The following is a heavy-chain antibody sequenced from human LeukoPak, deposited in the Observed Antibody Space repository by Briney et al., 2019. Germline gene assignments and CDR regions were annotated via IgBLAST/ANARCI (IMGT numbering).Heavy chain of an antibody. CDR1: GGTFSSYA. J-gene: IGHJ4*02. CDR2: IIPIFGTA. D-gene: IGHD1/OR15-1a*01. Sequence: ASVKVSCKASGGTFSSYAISWVRQAPGQGLEWMGGIIPIFGTANYAQKFQGRVTITADESTSTAYMELSSLRSEDTAVYYYARDLGNWNNNTFDYWGQGTLVTVSS. CDR3: ARDLGNWNNNTFDY. V-gene: IGHV1-69*13.